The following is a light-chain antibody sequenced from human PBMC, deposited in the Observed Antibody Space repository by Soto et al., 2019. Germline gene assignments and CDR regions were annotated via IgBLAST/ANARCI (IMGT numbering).Light chain of an antibody. CDR2: EVS. V-gene: IGLV2-8*01. J-gene: IGLJ1*01. CDR1: SSDVGGYNY. CDR3: SSYAGSNSV. Sequence: QSVLTQPPSASGSPGQSVTISCTGTSSDVGGYNYVSWYQQHPGKAPKLMIYEVSKRPSGVPDRFSGSKSGNMASLTVSGLQAEEEADYYFSSYAGSNSVFGTRTKVTV.